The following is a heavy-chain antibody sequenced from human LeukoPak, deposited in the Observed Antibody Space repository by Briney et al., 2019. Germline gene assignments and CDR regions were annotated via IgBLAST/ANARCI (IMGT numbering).Heavy chain of an antibody. J-gene: IGHJ4*02. CDR3: AREFYLQSDNYDSGN. CDR2: INSDGSDA. D-gene: IGHD3-16*01. Sequence: PGGSLRLSCAASGFTFSTYWMHWVRQAPGKGLVWVSRINSDGSDASYADSVKGRFTISRDNAKNTLYLQMNSLRAEDTAVYYCAREFYLQSDNYDSGNWGQGTLVTVSS. CDR1: GFTFSTYW. V-gene: IGHV3-74*01.